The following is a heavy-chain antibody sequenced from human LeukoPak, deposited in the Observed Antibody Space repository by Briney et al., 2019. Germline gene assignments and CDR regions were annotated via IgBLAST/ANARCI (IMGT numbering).Heavy chain of an antibody. V-gene: IGHV3-53*01. Sequence: GGSLRLSCAASGFTVSSNYMSWVRQAPGKGLEWVSVIYSGGSTYYADSVKGRFAISRDNSKNTLYLQMNSLRAEDTAVYYCAKLRGPDSYFDYWGREPWSPSPQ. D-gene: IGHD3-10*01. CDR3: AKLRGPDSYFDY. CDR1: GFTVSSNY. J-gene: IGHJ4*02. CDR2: IYSGGST.